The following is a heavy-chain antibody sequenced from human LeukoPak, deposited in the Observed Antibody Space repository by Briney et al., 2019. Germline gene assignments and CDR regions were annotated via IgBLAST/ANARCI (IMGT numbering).Heavy chain of an antibody. CDR3: AKDLKWEPYYFDY. J-gene: IGHJ4*02. V-gene: IGHV3-30*18. D-gene: IGHD1-26*01. Sequence: GRSLRLSCAASGFTFSSYGMHWVRQAPGKGLEWVAVISYDGSNKYYADSVKGRFTISRDNSKNTLYLQMNSLRAEDTAVYYCAKDLKWEPYYFDYWGQGTLATVSS. CDR1: GFTFSSYG. CDR2: ISYDGSNK.